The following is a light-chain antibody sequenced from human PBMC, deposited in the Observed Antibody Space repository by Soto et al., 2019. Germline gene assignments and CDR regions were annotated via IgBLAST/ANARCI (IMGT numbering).Light chain of an antibody. CDR3: SSYTSTSTVV. CDR2: EVR. CDR1: SSDVGAYSY. J-gene: IGLJ2*01. Sequence: QSALTQPASVSGSPGQSITISCAGTSSDVGAYSYVSWYQQYPGKAPKLMIYEVRNRPSGVSNRFSGSKSGNTASLTISGLQAGDEADYYCSSYTSTSTVVFGVGTKLTVL. V-gene: IGLV2-14*01.